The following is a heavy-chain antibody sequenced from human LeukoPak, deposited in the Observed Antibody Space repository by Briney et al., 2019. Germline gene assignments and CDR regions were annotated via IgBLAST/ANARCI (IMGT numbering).Heavy chain of an antibody. CDR1: GFTFSSYW. J-gene: IGHJ4*02. CDR2: IKQDGSEK. Sequence: GGSLRLSCAASGFTFSSYWMSWVRQAPGKGLEWVANIKQDGSEKYYVDSVKGRFTISRDNAKNSLYLQMNSLRAEDTAVYYCAKDRYSYGYGRFDYWGQGTLVTVSS. V-gene: IGHV3-7*01. D-gene: IGHD5-18*01. CDR3: AKDRYSYGYGRFDY.